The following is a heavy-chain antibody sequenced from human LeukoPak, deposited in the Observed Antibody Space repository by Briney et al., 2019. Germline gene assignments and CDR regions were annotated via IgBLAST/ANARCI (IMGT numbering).Heavy chain of an antibody. J-gene: IGHJ4*02. Sequence: GGSLRLSCAASGFTFSSCTMNWVRQAPGKGLEWVSYISSSSSTIYYADSVKGRFTISRDNAKNSLYLQMNSLRAEDTAVYYCARDCSSTSCYWDYWGQGTLVTVSS. CDR3: ARDCSSTSCYWDY. CDR1: GFTFSSCT. D-gene: IGHD2-2*01. V-gene: IGHV3-48*04. CDR2: ISSSSSTI.